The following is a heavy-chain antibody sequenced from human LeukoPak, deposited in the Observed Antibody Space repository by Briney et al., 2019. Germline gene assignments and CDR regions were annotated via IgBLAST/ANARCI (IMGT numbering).Heavy chain of an antibody. J-gene: IGHJ4*02. CDR2: IKQDGSEK. CDR3: ARAYLIDY. Sequence: GSLRLSCAASGFTFSSYYMSWVRQAPGKGLEWVANIKQDGSEKYYVDSVKGRFTISRDNAKNSLYLQMNSLRAEDTAVYYCARAYLIDYWGQGTLVTVSS. V-gene: IGHV3-7*04. CDR1: GFTFSSYY.